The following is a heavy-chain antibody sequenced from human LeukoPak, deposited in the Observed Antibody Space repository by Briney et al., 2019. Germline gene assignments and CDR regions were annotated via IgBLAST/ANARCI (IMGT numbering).Heavy chain of an antibody. Sequence: GGSLRLSCAASGFTFSTYGMYWVRQAPGKGLDWVAVRWYDGSNKYYADSVKGRFTISRDNSKNTLYLQMNSPRAEDTAVYYCAKDSNPAGYYYMDVWGKGTTVTVSS. D-gene: IGHD1-14*01. J-gene: IGHJ6*03. CDR3: AKDSNPAGYYYMDV. CDR1: GFTFSTYG. V-gene: IGHV3-33*06. CDR2: RWYDGSNK.